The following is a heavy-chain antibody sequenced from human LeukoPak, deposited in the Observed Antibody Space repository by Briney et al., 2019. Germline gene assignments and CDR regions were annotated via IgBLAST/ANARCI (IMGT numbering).Heavy chain of an antibody. CDR3: ARERGYCTSTSCQYFDY. V-gene: IGHV4-4*07. CDR2: IYTSGST. D-gene: IGHD2-2*01. CDR1: GGSISSYY. Sequence: PSETLSLTCTVSGGSISSYYWSWIRQPAGKGLEWIGRIYTSGSTNYNPSLKSRVTMSVDTSKNQFSLKLSSGTAADTAVYYCARERGYCTSTSCQYFDYWGQGTLVTVSS. J-gene: IGHJ4*02.